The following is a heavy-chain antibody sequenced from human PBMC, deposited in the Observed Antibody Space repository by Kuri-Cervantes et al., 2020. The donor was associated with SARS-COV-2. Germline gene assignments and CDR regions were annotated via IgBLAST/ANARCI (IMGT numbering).Heavy chain of an antibody. J-gene: IGHJ4*02. Sequence: GESLKISCAASGVTFNHYAMSWVRQAPGKGLEWVSAISASGGSPYYADSVKGRVTISRDNSKNTLYLQMNSLRADDTAVYYCAKDTRWLQSYTFDYWGQGTLVTVSS. D-gene: IGHD5-24*01. V-gene: IGHV3-23*01. CDR3: AKDTRWLQSYTFDY. CDR1: GVTFNHYA. CDR2: ISASGGSP.